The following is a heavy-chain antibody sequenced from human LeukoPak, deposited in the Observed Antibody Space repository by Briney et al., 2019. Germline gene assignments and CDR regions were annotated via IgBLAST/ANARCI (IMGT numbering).Heavy chain of an antibody. CDR1: GGSISSGGYY. CDR3: ARSLGIVGDFDY. D-gene: IGHD7-27*01. J-gene: IGHJ4*02. Sequence: SETLSLTCTVSGGSISSGGYYWSWIRQHPGKGLEWIGYIYYSGSTYYNPSLKSRVTISVDTSKNQFSLKLSSVTAADTAVYYCARSLGIVGDFDYWGQGTLVTVSS. CDR2: IYYSGST. V-gene: IGHV4-31*03.